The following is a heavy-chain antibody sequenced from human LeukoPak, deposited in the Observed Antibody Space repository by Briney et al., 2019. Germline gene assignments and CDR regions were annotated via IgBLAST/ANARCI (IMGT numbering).Heavy chain of an antibody. V-gene: IGHV4-34*01. Sequence: SETLSLTCAVYGGSFSGYYWSWIRQPPGKGLEWIGEINHSGSTNYNPSLKSRVTISVDTSKNQFSLKLSSVTAADTAVYYCARSLEWLFSYYYGMDVWGQGTTVTVSS. D-gene: IGHD3-3*01. CDR1: GGSFSGYY. J-gene: IGHJ6*02. CDR2: INHSGST. CDR3: ARSLEWLFSYYYGMDV.